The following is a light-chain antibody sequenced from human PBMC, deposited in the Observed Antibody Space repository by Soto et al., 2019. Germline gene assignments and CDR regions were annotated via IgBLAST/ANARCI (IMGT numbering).Light chain of an antibody. CDR2: AAS. CDR3: QKYYGAPLT. Sequence: DIQMTQSPSSLSASVGDRVTINCRASQGIHNNLAWYQQKPGEVPKLLIYAASTLQSGVPSRFSGGGSGTDFTLTVNSLQPKDVATYYCQKYYGAPLTFGGGTKVEIE. V-gene: IGKV1-27*01. J-gene: IGKJ4*01. CDR1: QGIHNN.